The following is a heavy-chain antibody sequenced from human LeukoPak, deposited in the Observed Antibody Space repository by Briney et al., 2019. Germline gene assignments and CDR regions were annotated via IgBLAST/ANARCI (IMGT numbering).Heavy chain of an antibody. D-gene: IGHD6-19*01. CDR1: GFTFSSYV. V-gene: IGHV3-30*04. CDR2: ISYDGSNE. CDR3: AKDHGFTGYSSGWYYFDY. Sequence: GGSLRLSCAASGFTFSSYVMHWVRQAPGKGLEWVAIISYDGSNEYYADSVKGRFTISRDNAKNSLYLQMNSLRAEDTALYYCAKDHGFTGYSSGWYYFDYWGQGTLVTVSS. J-gene: IGHJ4*02.